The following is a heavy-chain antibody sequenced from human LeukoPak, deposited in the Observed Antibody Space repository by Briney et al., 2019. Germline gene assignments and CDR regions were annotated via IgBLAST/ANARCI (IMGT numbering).Heavy chain of an antibody. V-gene: IGHV4-59*12. CDR3: ATTKNYYDSSGYYYGY. CDR1: GGSISSYY. D-gene: IGHD3-22*01. J-gene: IGHJ4*02. Sequence: SETLSLTCTVSGGSISSYYWSWIRQPPGKGLEWIGYIYHSGSTYYNPSLKSRVTISVDRSKNQFSLKLSSVTAADTAVYYCATTKNYYDSSGYYYGYWGQGTLVTVSS. CDR2: IYHSGST.